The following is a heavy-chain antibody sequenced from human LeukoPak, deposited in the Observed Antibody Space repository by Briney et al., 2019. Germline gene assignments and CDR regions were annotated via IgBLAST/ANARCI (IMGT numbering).Heavy chain of an antibody. CDR2: IETDGTTI. D-gene: IGHD2-8*01. Sequence: PGGSLRLSCAASGFTFSSYWMHWVRQTPGKGLVWVANIETDGTTIHYADSVKGRFTISRDNAENTVYLQMNSLRAEDTGVYHCAREXNGGLDYWGQGTLVTVSS. J-gene: IGHJ4*02. CDR1: GFTFSSYW. V-gene: IGHV3-74*01. CDR3: AREXNGGLDY.